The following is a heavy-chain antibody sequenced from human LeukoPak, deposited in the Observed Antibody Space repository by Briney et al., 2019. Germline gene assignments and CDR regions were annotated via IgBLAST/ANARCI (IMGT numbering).Heavy chain of an antibody. J-gene: IGHJ4*02. Sequence: PGRSLRLSCVASGFTFDDYAMHWVRQAPGKGLEWVSGISWNSGSIGYADSVKGRFTISRDNAKNSLYLQMNSLRAEDTALYYCAKSRYYDSSGCEIPSDYWGQGTLVTVSS. CDR2: ISWNSGSI. CDR1: GFTFDDYA. V-gene: IGHV3-9*01. D-gene: IGHD3-22*01. CDR3: AKSRYYDSSGCEIPSDY.